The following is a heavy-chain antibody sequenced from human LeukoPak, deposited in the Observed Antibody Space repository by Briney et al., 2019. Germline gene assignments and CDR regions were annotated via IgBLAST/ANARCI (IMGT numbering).Heavy chain of an antibody. Sequence: GASVKVSCTASGVTFTIYAISWVRRATGQGLEWMGRSIPIFGTANYAKEFPSRVTITTDASTRSAYLELSSLRSEATAAYYCARVYSSSWYSNWFDPWRQGTLVTVSS. CDR2: SIPIFGTA. J-gene: IGHJ5*02. CDR1: GVTFTIYA. CDR3: ARVYSSSWYSNWFDP. V-gene: IGHV1-69*05. D-gene: IGHD6-13*01.